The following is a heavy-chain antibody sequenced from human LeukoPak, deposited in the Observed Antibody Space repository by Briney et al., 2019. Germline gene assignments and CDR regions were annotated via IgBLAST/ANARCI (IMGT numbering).Heavy chain of an antibody. CDR2: IYYSGST. V-gene: IGHV4-59*01. CDR3: ASRSSIWSGYQDTLYYFDS. CDR1: GGSFSGYY. Sequence: SETLSLTCALYGGSFSGYYWSWIRQPPGKRLEWIGHIYYSGSTNYNPSLKSRVTISVDTSKNQFSLKLSSVTAADTAVYYCASRSSIWSGYQDTLYYFDSWGQGTLVTVSS. J-gene: IGHJ4*02. D-gene: IGHD3-3*01.